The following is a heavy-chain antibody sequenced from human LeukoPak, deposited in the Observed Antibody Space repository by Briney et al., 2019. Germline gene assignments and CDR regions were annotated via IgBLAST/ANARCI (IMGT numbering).Heavy chain of an antibody. CDR1: GYSFTSYW. Sequence: NRGESLKISCKGSGYSFTSYWIGWVRQMPGKGLEWMGIIYPGDSDTRYSPSFQGQVSISVDTSIDTAYLQWSSVKASDTAMYYCARLLAAPYYINFWGQGTLVTVSS. CDR2: IYPGDSDT. J-gene: IGHJ4*02. CDR3: ARLLAAPYYINF. V-gene: IGHV5-51*01. D-gene: IGHD6-25*01.